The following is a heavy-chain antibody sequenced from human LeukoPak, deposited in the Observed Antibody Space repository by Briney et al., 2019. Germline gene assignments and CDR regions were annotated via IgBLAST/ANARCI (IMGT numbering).Heavy chain of an antibody. Sequence: SETLSLTCTVSGGSISNYYWSWIRQPPGKGLEWIGYIYYSGSTKYNPSLKSRVTISVDTSKNQFSLRLSSVTAADTAVYYCARDFVVRGVIGYWGQGTLVTVSS. V-gene: IGHV4-59*01. CDR3: ARDFVVRGVIGY. J-gene: IGHJ4*02. CDR1: GGSISNYY. CDR2: IYYSGST. D-gene: IGHD3-10*01.